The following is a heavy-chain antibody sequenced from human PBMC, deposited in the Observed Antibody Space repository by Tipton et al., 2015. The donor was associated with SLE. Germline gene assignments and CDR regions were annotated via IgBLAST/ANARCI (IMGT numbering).Heavy chain of an antibody. CDR3: ARGMLTWRGAIIGVDV. CDR2: IYYRGNT. Sequence: TLSLTCTFSGDSLSNIGYYWTWIRQHPGKGLEWIGSIYYRGNTYYNPSLQSRVTISVDPAKNQFSLKLTSVTAADTAVYYCARGMLTWRGAIIGVDVWGQGTSVNVSS. D-gene: IGHD2-8*01. CDR1: GDSLSNIGYY. J-gene: IGHJ6*02. V-gene: IGHV4-31*03.